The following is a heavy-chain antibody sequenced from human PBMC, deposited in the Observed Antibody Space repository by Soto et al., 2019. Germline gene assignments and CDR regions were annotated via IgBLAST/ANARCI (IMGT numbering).Heavy chain of an antibody. V-gene: IGHV1-8*01. Sequence: EXSVKVSCKASVYTFTSYDINWVRQATGQGLEWMGWMNPNSGNTGYAQKFQGRVTMTRNTSISTAYMELSSLRSEDTAVYYCARVSYRYCSGGSCPSVYWGQGTLVTVSS. J-gene: IGHJ4*02. CDR1: VYTFTSYD. CDR3: ARVSYRYCSGGSCPSVY. D-gene: IGHD2-15*01. CDR2: MNPNSGNT.